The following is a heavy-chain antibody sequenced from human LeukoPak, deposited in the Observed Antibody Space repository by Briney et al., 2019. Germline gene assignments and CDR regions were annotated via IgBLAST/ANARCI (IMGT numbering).Heavy chain of an antibody. J-gene: IGHJ6*02. CDR1: GFTFSSHL. D-gene: IGHD2-2*01. CDR3: ARDRYGCSSTSCTTLYYYGMDV. CDR2: ISSDGTYT. Sequence: GGSLRLSCAASGFTFSSHLMHWVRQAPGKGLVWVSRISSDGTYTNYADSVRGRFTISRDNAKNSLYLQMNSLRAEDTAVYYCARDRYGCSSTSCTTLYYYGMDVWGQGTTVTVSS. V-gene: IGHV3-74*01.